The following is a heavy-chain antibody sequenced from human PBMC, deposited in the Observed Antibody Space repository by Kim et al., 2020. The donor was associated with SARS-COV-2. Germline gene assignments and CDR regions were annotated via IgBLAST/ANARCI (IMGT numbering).Heavy chain of an antibody. J-gene: IGHJ4*02. V-gene: IGHV1-18*01. Sequence: YAQKLQGRVTMPTDTSTSTAYMELRSLRSDDTAVYFCARDHSSGWFYFDYWGQGTLVTVSS. D-gene: IGHD6-19*01. CDR3: ARDHSSGWFYFDY.